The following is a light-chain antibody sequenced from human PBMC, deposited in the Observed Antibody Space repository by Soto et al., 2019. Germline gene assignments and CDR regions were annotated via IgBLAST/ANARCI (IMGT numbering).Light chain of an antibody. J-gene: IGKJ3*01. V-gene: IGKV3-11*01. CDR2: DAS. CDR3: QQRSNWPPRFT. Sequence: EIVLTQTPATLSLSPGERATLSCRASQRVSSYLAWYQQKTGQAPRLLMYDASSRATGIPARFSGSGSGTDFTLTISSIEPEDFAVYYCQQRSNWPPRFTFGPGTNVDIK. CDR1: QRVSSY.